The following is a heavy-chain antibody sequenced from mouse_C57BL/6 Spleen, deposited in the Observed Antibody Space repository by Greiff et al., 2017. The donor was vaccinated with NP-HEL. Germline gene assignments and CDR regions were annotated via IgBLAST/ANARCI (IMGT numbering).Heavy chain of an antibody. J-gene: IGHJ2*01. V-gene: IGHV1-69*01. CDR2: IDPSDSYT. CDR1: GYTFTSYW. D-gene: IGHD2-5*01. CDR3: ARYSNYSFDY. Sequence: VQLQQPGAELVMPGASVKLSCKASGYTFTSYWMHWVKQRPGQGLEWIGEIDPSDSYTNYNQKFKGKSTLTVDKSSSTAYMQLSSLTSEDSAVYYCARYSNYSFDYWGQGTTLTVSS.